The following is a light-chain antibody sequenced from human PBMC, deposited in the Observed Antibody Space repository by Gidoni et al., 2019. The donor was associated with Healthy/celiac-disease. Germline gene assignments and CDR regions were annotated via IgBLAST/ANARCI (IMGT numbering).Light chain of an antibody. V-gene: IGKV3-11*01. CDR3: QQSSNWPLT. CDR1: QSVSSY. Sequence: DILLTQSPATLSLSPGERATLSCRASQSVSSYIAWYQQKPGQAPRLLIYDASNRASGVPARFSGSGSGTDFTLTISSLEPEDFAVYYCQQSSNWPLTFGGGTKVEIK. J-gene: IGKJ4*01. CDR2: DAS.